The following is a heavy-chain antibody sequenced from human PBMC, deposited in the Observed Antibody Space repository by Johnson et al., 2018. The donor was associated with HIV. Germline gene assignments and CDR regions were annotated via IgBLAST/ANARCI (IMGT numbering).Heavy chain of an antibody. Sequence: QVQLVESGGGVVQPGRSLRLSCAASGFTFSYYGIHWVRQAPGKGLEWVAVIWYDGSTNYADSVKGRFTISRDNSKNTLYLQMNSLRAEDTAVYYCAKDLGVAADPDAFDIWGQGTMVTVSS. J-gene: IGHJ3*02. D-gene: IGHD6-13*01. V-gene: IGHV3-33*06. CDR2: IWYDGST. CDR3: AKDLGVAADPDAFDI. CDR1: GFTFSYYG.